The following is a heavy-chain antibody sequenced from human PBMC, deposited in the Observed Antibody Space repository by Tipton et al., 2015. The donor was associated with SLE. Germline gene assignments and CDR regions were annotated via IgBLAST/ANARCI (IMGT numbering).Heavy chain of an antibody. Sequence: TLSLTCTVSGGSISSGGYYWSWLRQHPGKGLEWIGSIYHSGSTYYNPSLKSRVTISVDTTKNQFSLKLSSVTAADTAVYYGARNDFWSAREWFDPWGPRTLLTVFS. D-gene: IGHD3-3*01. CDR2: IYHSGST. CDR3: ARNDFWSAREWFDP. J-gene: IGHJ5*02. CDR1: GGSISSGGYY. V-gene: IGHV4-39*07.